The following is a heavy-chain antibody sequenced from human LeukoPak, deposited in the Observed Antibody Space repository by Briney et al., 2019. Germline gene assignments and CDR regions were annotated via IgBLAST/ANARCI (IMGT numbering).Heavy chain of an antibody. CDR3: ARGRPGAFDI. J-gene: IGHJ3*02. V-gene: IGHV1-3*03. Sequence: ASLKVSCKASGYTFTSSAMHWVRQAPGQRLEWMGWINAGNGNTKYSQEFRGRVTITRDTSASTAYMELSSLRSEDMAVYYCARGRPGAFDIWGQGTMVTVSS. CDR1: GYTFTSSA. CDR2: INAGNGNT.